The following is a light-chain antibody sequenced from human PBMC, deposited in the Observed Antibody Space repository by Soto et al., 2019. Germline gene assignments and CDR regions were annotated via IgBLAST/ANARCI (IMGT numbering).Light chain of an antibody. CDR3: QSYDTSLSGSV. CDR1: SSDIGAGYD. J-gene: IGLJ2*01. CDR2: GNS. Sequence: QSVLTQPPSVSGAPGQRVTISCTGSSSDIGAGYDVHWYQQLPGTAPKLLIYGNSNRPSGVPDRFSGSKSGTSASLAITGLQAEDEADYYCQSYDTSLSGSVFGGGTKGDRP. V-gene: IGLV1-40*01.